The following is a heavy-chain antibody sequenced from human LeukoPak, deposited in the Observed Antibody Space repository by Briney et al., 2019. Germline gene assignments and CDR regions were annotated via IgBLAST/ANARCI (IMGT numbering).Heavy chain of an antibody. CDR2: ISYDGSNK. V-gene: IGHV3-30-3*01. J-gene: IGHJ3*02. CDR1: GFTFSSYA. CDR3: ARDDYYGSGSEGAFDI. Sequence: GSLRLSCAASGFTFSSYAMHWVRQAPGKGLEWVAVISYDGSNKYYADSVKGRFTISRDNSKNTLYLQMNSLRAEDTAVYYCARDDYYGSGSEGAFDIWGQGTMVTVSS. D-gene: IGHD3-10*01.